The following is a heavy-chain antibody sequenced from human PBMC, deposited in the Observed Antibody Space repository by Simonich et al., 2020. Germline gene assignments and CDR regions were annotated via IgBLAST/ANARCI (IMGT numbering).Heavy chain of an antibody. CDR1: GGSISSSSYY. Sequence: QLQLQESGPGLVKPSETLSLTCTVSGGSISSSSYYWGWIRQPPGKGLEWIGSIYYSRRTYYNPSLKSRVTISVDTSKIQFSLKLSSVTAADTAVYYCARWAYSSSYFDYWGQGTLVTVSS. J-gene: IGHJ4*02. V-gene: IGHV4-39*01. CDR2: IYYSRRT. CDR3: ARWAYSSSYFDY. D-gene: IGHD6-6*01.